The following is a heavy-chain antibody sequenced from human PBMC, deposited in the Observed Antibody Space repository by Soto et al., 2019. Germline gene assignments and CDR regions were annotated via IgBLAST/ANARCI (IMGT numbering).Heavy chain of an antibody. V-gene: IGHV3-21*01. CDR3: AREDGIVGASSAFDY. J-gene: IGHJ4*02. CDR2: INGRGNYI. D-gene: IGHD1-26*01. Sequence: EVLLVESGGGLVKPGGSLRLSCAASGFTFSTYNMNWVRQAPGKGLEWVSSINGRGNYIYYTDAVKGRFTISRDNAKTSLYLEMNILRAEDTAGDDCAREDGIVGASSAFDYCGQVTLVTVSS. CDR1: GFTFSTYN.